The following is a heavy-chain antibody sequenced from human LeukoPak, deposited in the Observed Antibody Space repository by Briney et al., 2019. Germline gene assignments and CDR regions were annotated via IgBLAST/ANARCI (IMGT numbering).Heavy chain of an antibody. Sequence: PGGSLRLSCAASGFTFGSYSMNWVRQAPGKGLEWVSSISSSSSYIYYADSVKGRFTISRDNAKNSLYLQMNSLRAEDTAVYYCARDQAVAGIDYWGQGTLVTVSS. J-gene: IGHJ4*02. CDR1: GFTFGSYS. CDR2: ISSSSSYI. V-gene: IGHV3-21*06. CDR3: ARDQAVAGIDY. D-gene: IGHD6-19*01.